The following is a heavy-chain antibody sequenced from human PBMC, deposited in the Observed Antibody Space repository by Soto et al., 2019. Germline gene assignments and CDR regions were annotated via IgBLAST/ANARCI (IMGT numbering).Heavy chain of an antibody. Sequence: SETLSLTCAVYGGSFSGYYWSWIRQPPGKGLEWIGEINHSGSTNYNPSLKSRVTISVDTSKNQFSLKLSSVTAADTAVYYCARGRRPANIAARPFYFDYWGQGTQVTVSS. J-gene: IGHJ4*02. CDR3: ARGRRPANIAARPFYFDY. V-gene: IGHV4-34*01. CDR2: INHSGST. D-gene: IGHD6-6*01. CDR1: GGSFSGYY.